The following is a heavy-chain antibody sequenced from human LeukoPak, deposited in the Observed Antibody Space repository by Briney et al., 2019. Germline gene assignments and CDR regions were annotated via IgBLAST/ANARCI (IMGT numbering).Heavy chain of an antibody. CDR1: GFTFRSYW. CDR2: IKEDGSQK. V-gene: IGHV3-7*01. J-gene: IGHJ3*01. CDR3: ARIISGIYYGDAFDV. D-gene: IGHD1-26*01. Sequence: GGSLRLSCAASGFTFRSYWMTWVRPAPGKGLEWVADIKEDGSQKYYADSEQGRFTISRDNAKNSLYLHMDSLRAEDRAVYYCARIISGIYYGDAFDVWGQGTIVTVSS.